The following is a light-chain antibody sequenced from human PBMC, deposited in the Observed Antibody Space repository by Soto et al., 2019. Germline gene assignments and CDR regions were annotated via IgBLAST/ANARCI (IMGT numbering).Light chain of an antibody. V-gene: IGKV3-20*01. CDR1: QSVITN. CDR3: QQYGSSPKWT. Sequence: EIVMTQSPATLSVSPGERATLSCRASQSVITNLAWYQQKPGQAPRLLIYGASTRAAIIPDRFSGSGSGTDFTLTISRLEPEDFAVYYCQQYGSSPKWTFGQGTKVDIK. J-gene: IGKJ1*01. CDR2: GAS.